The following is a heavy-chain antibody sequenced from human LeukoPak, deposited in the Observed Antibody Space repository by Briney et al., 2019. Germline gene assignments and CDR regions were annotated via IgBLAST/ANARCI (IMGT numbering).Heavy chain of an antibody. CDR3: AAGLLWFGEPQA. CDR2: IYYSGST. CDR1: GGSFSGYY. D-gene: IGHD3-10*01. Sequence: SETLSLTCALYGGSFSGYYWSWIRQPPGEGLEWIGYIYYSGSTNYNPSLKSRVTISVDTSKNQFSLKLSSVTAADTAVYYCAAGLLWFGEPQAWGQGTLVTVSS. V-gene: IGHV4-59*08. J-gene: IGHJ5*02.